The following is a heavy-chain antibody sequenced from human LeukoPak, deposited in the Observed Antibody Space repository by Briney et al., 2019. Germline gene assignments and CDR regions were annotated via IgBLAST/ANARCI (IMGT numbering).Heavy chain of an antibody. V-gene: IGHV3-23*01. Sequence: PGGSLRLSCAVSGFTLSTYGMSWVRQAPGKGLEWVSAISGSGGSTHYADSVKGRFTISRDNSKNTLHLQMKSLSAEDPAVYYCVGCDPLDYWGQGTLVTVSS. CDR1: GFTLSTYG. D-gene: IGHD2-15*01. J-gene: IGHJ4*02. CDR2: ISGSGGST. CDR3: VGCDPLDY.